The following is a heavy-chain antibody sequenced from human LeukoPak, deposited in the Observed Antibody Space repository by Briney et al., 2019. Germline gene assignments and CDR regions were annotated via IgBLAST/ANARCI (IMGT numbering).Heavy chain of an antibody. CDR3: ARDDNYGIFVNVDY. D-gene: IGHD4-11*01. Sequence: ASVTVSCKTSVYSFILYGISWVRQAPGQGPEWTGWISTSTGDTKYTQKLQGRVTLTTDTSTSTAYMELSSLRSDDTAVYYCARDDNYGIFVNVDYWGQGTLVTVSS. J-gene: IGHJ4*02. V-gene: IGHV1-18*01. CDR2: ISTSTGDT. CDR1: VYSFILYG.